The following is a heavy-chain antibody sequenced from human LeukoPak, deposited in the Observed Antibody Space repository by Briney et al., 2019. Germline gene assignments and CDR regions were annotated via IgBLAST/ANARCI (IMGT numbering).Heavy chain of an antibody. Sequence: GGSLRLSCAASGFTFSGSAFHWVRQASGKGLEWVGRIRTKANNYATAYAASVKGRFTISRDDARNMAYLHMNSLKTEDTAVYYCARGSSDYYDSSGTDIWGQGTMVTVSS. CDR2: IRTKANNYAT. CDR1: GFTFSGSA. J-gene: IGHJ3*02. CDR3: ARGSSDYYDSSGTDI. D-gene: IGHD3-22*01. V-gene: IGHV3-73*01.